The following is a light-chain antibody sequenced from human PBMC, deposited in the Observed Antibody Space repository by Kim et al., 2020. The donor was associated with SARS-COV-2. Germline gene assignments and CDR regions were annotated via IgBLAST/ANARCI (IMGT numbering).Light chain of an antibody. J-gene: IGKJ4*01. Sequence: ASVGDRVTITCRASQSISSWLAWYQRKPGEAPNLLIYDASTLESGVPSRFSGSGSGTEFTLTISSLQPDDFATYFCQQYNSYPLTLGGGTKVDIK. V-gene: IGKV1-5*01. CDR3: QQYNSYPLT. CDR1: QSISSW. CDR2: DAS.